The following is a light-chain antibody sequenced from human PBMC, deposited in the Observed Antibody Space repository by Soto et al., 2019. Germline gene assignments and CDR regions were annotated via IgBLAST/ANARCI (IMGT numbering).Light chain of an antibody. CDR2: DAS. J-gene: IGKJ1*01. Sequence: EIVLTQSTAALALSPGERATRSCRGSQSGSNFLAWYQQRTGQAPRLLIFDASNRATGIPARFSGSGSGTDFALTISSLEHEDFGVYYSQQSSIWWTFGEGTKVDIK. CDR1: QSGSNF. V-gene: IGKV3-11*01. CDR3: QQSSIWWT.